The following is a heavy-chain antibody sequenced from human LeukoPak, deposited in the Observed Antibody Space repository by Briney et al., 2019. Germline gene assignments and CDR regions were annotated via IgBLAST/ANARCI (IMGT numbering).Heavy chain of an antibody. V-gene: IGHV3-74*01. Sequence: PGGSLRLSCAVSGFTFSNYWMHWVRQAPGKGLVWVSGISNDASRTSYADSVKGRFTISRDNAKNTLYLQLSSVRGEDTAVYYCGRGNYYSMDVWGQGTTVTVSS. CDR3: GRGNYYSMDV. J-gene: IGHJ6*02. CDR2: ISNDASRT. CDR1: GFTFSNYW.